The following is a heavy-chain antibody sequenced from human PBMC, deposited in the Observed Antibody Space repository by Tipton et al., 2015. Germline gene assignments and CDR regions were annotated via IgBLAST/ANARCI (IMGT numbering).Heavy chain of an antibody. CDR2: INYRGTT. CDR3: ARHRNYALWSGDPYEIDV. CDR1: GGSISNGGYY. Sequence: TLSLICTVSGGSISNGGYYWSWIRQYPEKGLEWIGHINYRGTTHYNPSLQSRVTMSVDTSKNHFSLNLTSVTAADTAVYYCARHRNYALWSGDPYEIDVWGQGTTVAVSS. D-gene: IGHD3-3*01. V-gene: IGHV4-31*03. J-gene: IGHJ6*02.